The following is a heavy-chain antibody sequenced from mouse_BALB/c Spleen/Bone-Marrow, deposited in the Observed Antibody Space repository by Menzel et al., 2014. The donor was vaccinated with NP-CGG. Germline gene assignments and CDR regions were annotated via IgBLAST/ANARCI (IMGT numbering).Heavy chain of an antibody. D-gene: IGHD2-1*01. CDR2: TNDGGSYT. CDR3: ARDGNFAMDY. J-gene: IGHJ4*01. Sequence: EVKLVESGGGLVKPGGSLKLSCAVSGFTFSDYYMYWVRQNPEKRLEWVATTNDGGSYTYYPDSVKGRFTISRDNAKNNLYLQMSSLKSEDTAMYYCARDGNFAMDYWGQGTSVTVSS. CDR1: GFTFSDYY. V-gene: IGHV5-4*02.